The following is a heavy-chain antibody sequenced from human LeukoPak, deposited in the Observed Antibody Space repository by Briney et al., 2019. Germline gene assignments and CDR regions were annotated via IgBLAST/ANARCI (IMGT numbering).Heavy chain of an antibody. CDR1: GFTVSSNY. CDR3: ARHIAVAGRGFDY. CDR2: IYSGGST. J-gene: IGHJ4*02. D-gene: IGHD6-19*01. Sequence: GGSLRLSCAASGFTVSSNYMSWVRQAPGKGLEWVSVIYSGGSTYYADSVKGRFTISRDNSKNTLYLQMNSLRAEDTAVYYCARHIAVAGRGFDYWGQGTLVTVSS. V-gene: IGHV3-53*01.